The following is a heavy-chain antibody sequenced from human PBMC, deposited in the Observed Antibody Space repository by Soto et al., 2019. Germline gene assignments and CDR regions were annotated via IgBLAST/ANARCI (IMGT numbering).Heavy chain of an antibody. V-gene: IGHV7-4-1*02. J-gene: IGHJ4*02. CDR2: INTNTGNP. CDR3: ARVSSSWYYFDY. D-gene: IGHD6-13*01. CDR1: GYTFTSYA. Sequence: ASVKVSCKASGYTFTSYAMNWVRQAPGQGLEWMGWINTNTGNPTYAQGFTGRFVFSLYTSVSTAYLKISSLKAEVTAVYYCARVSSSWYYFDYWGQGTLVTVSS.